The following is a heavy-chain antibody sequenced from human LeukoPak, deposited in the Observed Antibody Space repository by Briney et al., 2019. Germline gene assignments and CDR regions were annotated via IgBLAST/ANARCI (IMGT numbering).Heavy chain of an antibody. J-gene: IGHJ4*02. CDR2: ISTGSSTI. Sequence: GGSLRLSCAASGFTFSTYSMIWVRQAPGRGLEWVSYISTGSSTIHYADSVQGRFTISRDNAKNSLYLQMNSLRDEDTAVYYCARANWNDFDYWGQGTLVTVSS. D-gene: IGHD1-1*01. CDR3: ARANWNDFDY. V-gene: IGHV3-48*02. CDR1: GFTFSTYS.